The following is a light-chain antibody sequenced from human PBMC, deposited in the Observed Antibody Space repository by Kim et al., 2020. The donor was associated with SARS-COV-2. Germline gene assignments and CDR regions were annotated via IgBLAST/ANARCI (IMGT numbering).Light chain of an antibody. CDR3: QQYGTPPYT. Sequence: PGERATHSCRASQSVSKNFLAWYRQRPGQPPSLLIYGASTRATGIPDRISGSGSGTDFTLTITRLEPEDFAVYYCQQYGTPPYTFGQGTKLEI. V-gene: IGKV3-20*01. CDR1: QSVSKNF. CDR2: GAS. J-gene: IGKJ2*01.